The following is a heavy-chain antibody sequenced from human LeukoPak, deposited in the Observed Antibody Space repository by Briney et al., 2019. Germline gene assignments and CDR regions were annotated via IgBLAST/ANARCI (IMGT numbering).Heavy chain of an antibody. J-gene: IGHJ3*02. Sequence: GESLKISCKASGYRFTSYWIGWVRQMPGKGLEWMGIIYPGDSDTRYSPSFQGQVTISADKSFNIAYLQWSSLKASDTAMYYCARNDAFDIWGQGTMVTVSS. CDR1: GYRFTSYW. CDR3: ARNDAFDI. V-gene: IGHV5-51*01. CDR2: IYPGDSDT.